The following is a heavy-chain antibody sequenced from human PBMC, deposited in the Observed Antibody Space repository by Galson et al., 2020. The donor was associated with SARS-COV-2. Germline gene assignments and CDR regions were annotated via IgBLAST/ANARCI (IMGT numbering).Heavy chain of an antibody. J-gene: IGHJ3*02. V-gene: IGHV3-30*04. CDR3: ARDLSGNDAFDI. CDR1: GFTFSSYV. Sequence: GGSLRLSCAASGFTFSSYVMNWARTAPGKGLEWVAVISYDGSNKYYADSVKGRFTISRDNSKNTLYLQMNSLRAEDTAVYYCARDLSGNDAFDIWGQGTMVTVSS. CDR2: ISYDGSNK. D-gene: IGHD2-15*01.